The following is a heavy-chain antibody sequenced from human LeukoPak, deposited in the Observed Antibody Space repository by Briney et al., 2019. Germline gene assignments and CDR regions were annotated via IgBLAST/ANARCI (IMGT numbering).Heavy chain of an antibody. V-gene: IGHV4-34*01. Sequence: SETLSLTCAVYGGSFSGYYWSWIRQPPGKGLEWIGEINHSGSTNYNPSLKSRVTISVDTSKNQFSLKLSSVTAADTAVYYCARGYNWNYVFDPWGQGTLVTVSS. CDR1: GGSFSGYY. D-gene: IGHD1-7*01. CDR2: INHSGST. J-gene: IGHJ5*02. CDR3: ARGYNWNYVFDP.